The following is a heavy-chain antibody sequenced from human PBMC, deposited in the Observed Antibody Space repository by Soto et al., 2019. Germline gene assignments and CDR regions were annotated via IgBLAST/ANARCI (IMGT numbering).Heavy chain of an antibody. Sequence: ASVKVSCKASGYTFTGYYMHWVRQAPGQGLEWMGWINPNSGGTNYAQKFQGWVTMTRDTSISTAYMELSRLRSDDTAVYYCAREWELGGYYFDYWGQGTLVT. CDR2: INPNSGGT. CDR3: AREWELGGYYFDY. CDR1: GYTFTGYY. J-gene: IGHJ4*02. D-gene: IGHD1-26*01. V-gene: IGHV1-2*04.